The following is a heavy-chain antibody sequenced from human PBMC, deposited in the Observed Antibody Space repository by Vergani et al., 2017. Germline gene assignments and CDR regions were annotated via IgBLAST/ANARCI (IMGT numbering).Heavy chain of an antibody. CDR1: GFTFSSYG. CDR2: ISYDGSNK. CDR3: ASNFWSGYYHDY. Sequence: QVQLVESGGGVVQPGRSLRLSCAASGFTFSSYGMHWVRQALGKGLEWVAVISYDGSNKYYADSVKGRFTISRDNAKNSLYLQMNSLRAEDTAVYYCASNFWSGYYHDYWGQGTLVTVSS. J-gene: IGHJ4*02. V-gene: IGHV3-30*03. D-gene: IGHD3-3*01.